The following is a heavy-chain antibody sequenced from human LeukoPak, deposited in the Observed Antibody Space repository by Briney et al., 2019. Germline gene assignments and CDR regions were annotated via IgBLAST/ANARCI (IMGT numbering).Heavy chain of an antibody. CDR3: ARHQHYYDSSGYYYSSRHQPPDY. CDR1: GGSFSGYY. D-gene: IGHD3-22*01. Sequence: SETLSLTCAVYGGSFSGYYWGWIRQPPGKGLEWIGEINHSGSTYYNPSLKSRVTISVDTSKNQFSLKLSSVTAADTAVYYCARHQHYYDSSGYYYSSRHQPPDYWGQGTLVTVSS. J-gene: IGHJ4*02. V-gene: IGHV4-34*01. CDR2: INHSGST.